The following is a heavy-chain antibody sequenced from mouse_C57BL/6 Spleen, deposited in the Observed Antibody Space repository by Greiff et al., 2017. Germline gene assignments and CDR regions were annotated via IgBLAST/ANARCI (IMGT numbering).Heavy chain of an antibody. CDR1: GYTFTSYW. D-gene: IGHD3-2*02. J-gene: IGHJ3*01. CDR2: IDPSDSYT. V-gene: IGHV1-50*01. CDR3: ARSSSGYGVSPWFAY. Sequence: QVQLKQPGAELVKPGASVKLSCKASGYTFTSYWMQWVKQRPGQGLEWIGEIDPSDSYTNYNQKFKGKATLTVDTSSSTAYMQLSSLTSEDSAGYYCARSSSGYGVSPWFAYWCQGTLVTVSA.